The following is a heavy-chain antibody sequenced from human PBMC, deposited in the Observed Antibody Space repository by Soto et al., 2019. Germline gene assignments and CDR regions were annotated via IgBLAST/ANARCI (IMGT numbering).Heavy chain of an antibody. CDR1: GFTFSDYY. V-gene: IGHV3-11*01. J-gene: IGHJ6*02. D-gene: IGHD1-26*01. Sequence: PGGSLSLSCAASGFTFSDYYMSWIRQAPGKGLEWVSYISSSGSTIYYADSVKGRFTISRDNAKNSLYLQMNSPRAEDTAVYYCARDRRDGTYYYDGMDVWGQGTTVTVSS. CDR2: ISSSGSTI. CDR3: ARDRRDGTYYYDGMDV.